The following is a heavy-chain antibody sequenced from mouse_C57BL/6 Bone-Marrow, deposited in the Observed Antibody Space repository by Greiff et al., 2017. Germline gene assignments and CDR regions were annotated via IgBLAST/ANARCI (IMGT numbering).Heavy chain of an antibody. V-gene: IGHV1-81*01. J-gene: IGHJ1*03. CDR1: GYTFTSYG. CDR2: NYPRSGNT. CDR3: ARYYGSSQGYFDV. Sequence: VQLQQSGAELARPGASVKLSCKASGYTFTSYGISWVKQRTGQGLEWIGENYPRSGNTYYNEKFKGKATLTAVKSSSTAYMELRSLTSEDSSVYFCARYYGSSQGYFDVWGTEATVTVSS. D-gene: IGHD1-1*01.